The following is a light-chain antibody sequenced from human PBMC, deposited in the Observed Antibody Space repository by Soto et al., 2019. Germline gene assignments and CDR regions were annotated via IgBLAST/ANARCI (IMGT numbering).Light chain of an antibody. J-gene: IGKJ4*01. Sequence: DIVMTQSPDSLTVSLGERATINCKSSQSILYSSTNKNYLAWYQQKPGQPPKLLIYWASTRESGVPDRFSGGGSGTDFTLTISSLHAEDVAIYYCQQYYITPLTFGGGTKVEIK. CDR1: QSILYSSTNKNY. V-gene: IGKV4-1*01. CDR3: QQYYITPLT. CDR2: WAS.